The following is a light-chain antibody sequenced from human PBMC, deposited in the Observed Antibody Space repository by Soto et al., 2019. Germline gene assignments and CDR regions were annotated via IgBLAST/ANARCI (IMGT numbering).Light chain of an antibody. CDR3: QQYNNWT. V-gene: IGKV3-15*01. J-gene: IGKJ1*01. CDR1: QNVGSN. Sequence: EIVMTQSPGTLSVSPGERATLSCRASQNVGSNLAWYQQKPGQAPRLLIYGASTRATGIPARFSGSGSGTKFTLTISSLQSEDFAVYYCQQYNNWTFGQGTKVDIK. CDR2: GAS.